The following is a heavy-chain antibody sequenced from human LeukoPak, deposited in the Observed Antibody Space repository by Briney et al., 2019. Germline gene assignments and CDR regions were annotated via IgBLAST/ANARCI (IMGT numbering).Heavy chain of an antibody. CDR2: INHSGST. V-gene: IGHV4-34*01. CDR3: AREVAGTDY. CDR1: GGSFSGYY. Sequence: KPSETLSLTCAVYGGSFSGYYWSWIRQPPGKGLEWIGEINHSGSTNYNPSLKSRVTISVDTSKNQFSLKLSFVTAADTAVYYCAREVAGTDYWGQGTLVTVSS. D-gene: IGHD6-19*01. J-gene: IGHJ4*02.